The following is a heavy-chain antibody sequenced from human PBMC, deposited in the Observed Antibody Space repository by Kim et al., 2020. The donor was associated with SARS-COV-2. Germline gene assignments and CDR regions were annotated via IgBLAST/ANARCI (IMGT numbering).Heavy chain of an antibody. D-gene: IGHD5-12*01. V-gene: IGHV4-34*01. J-gene: IGHJ4*02. Sequence: PSLKSRVTISVDTSKNQFSLKLSSVTAADTAVYYCARGLRRRWLQLGWGYWGQGTLVTVSS. CDR3: ARGLRRRWLQLGWGY.